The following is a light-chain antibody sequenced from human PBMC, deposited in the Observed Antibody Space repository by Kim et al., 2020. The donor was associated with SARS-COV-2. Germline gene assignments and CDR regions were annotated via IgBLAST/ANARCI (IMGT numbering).Light chain of an antibody. CDR3: QQYGSSPRT. CDR1: QSVSSSS. Sequence: DIVLTQSPGTLSLSPGERATLSCRASQSVSSSSFAWYQQKPGQAPRLLIYGTSSRATGIPDRFSGSGSGTDFTLTISRLEPEDFAMYYCQQYGSSPRTFGQGTKVDIK. CDR2: GTS. J-gene: IGKJ1*01. V-gene: IGKV3-20*01.